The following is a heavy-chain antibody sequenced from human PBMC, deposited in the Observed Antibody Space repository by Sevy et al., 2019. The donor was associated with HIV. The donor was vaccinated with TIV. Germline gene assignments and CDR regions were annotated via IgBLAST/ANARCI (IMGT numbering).Heavy chain of an antibody. D-gene: IGHD1-26*01. J-gene: IGHJ3*02. CDR1: GFTFSNAW. CDR2: IKSKTDGGTT. Sequence: GGSLRLSCAASGFTFSNAWMSWVRQAPGKGLEWVGRIKSKTDGGTTDYAEPVKGRFTISRDDSKNTLYLQMNSLKTEDTAVYYCTTVFSGSYPDAFDIWGQGTMVTVSS. V-gene: IGHV3-15*01. CDR3: TTVFSGSYPDAFDI.